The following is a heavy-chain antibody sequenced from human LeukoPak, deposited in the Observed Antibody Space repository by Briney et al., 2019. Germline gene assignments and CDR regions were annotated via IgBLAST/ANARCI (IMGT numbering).Heavy chain of an antibody. V-gene: IGHV1-8*01. Sequence: AASVKVSCKASGYTFTSYDINWVRQAPGQGLEWMGWMNPNSGNTGYAQKFQGRVTMTRNTSISTAYMELSSLRSEDTAVYYCARVYYDSSGYPYGDAFDIWGQGTMVTVSS. CDR1: GYTFTSYD. D-gene: IGHD3-22*01. CDR3: ARVYYDSSGYPYGDAFDI. J-gene: IGHJ3*02. CDR2: MNPNSGNT.